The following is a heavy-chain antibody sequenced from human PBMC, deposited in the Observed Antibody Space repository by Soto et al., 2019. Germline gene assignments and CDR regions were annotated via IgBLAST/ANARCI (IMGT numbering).Heavy chain of an antibody. CDR1: GFTFSDYY. J-gene: IGHJ4*02. CDR2: ISSSSSYT. Sequence: GGSLRLSCAASGFTFSDYYMSWIRQAPGKGLEWVSYISSSSSYTNYADSVKGRFTISRDNAKNSLYLQMNSLRAEDAAMYYCAKVDSGDYGIHDYWGQGTLVT. D-gene: IGHD4-17*01. CDR3: AKVDSGDYGIHDY. V-gene: IGHV3-11*06.